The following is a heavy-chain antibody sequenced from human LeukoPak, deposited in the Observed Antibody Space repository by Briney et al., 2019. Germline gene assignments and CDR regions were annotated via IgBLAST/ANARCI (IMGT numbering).Heavy chain of an antibody. J-gene: IGHJ1*01. CDR2: IQYVGGNK. CDR1: GFTFSTYA. CDR3: AKETMEPHGLVVRGYFQH. D-gene: IGHD1-14*01. Sequence: GGSLRLSCAAPGFTFSTYAMHWVRQAPGKGLGWGAFIQYVGGNKLYADSVKGRFTISRDNSKNTLPLQMNSLRAGDTAVYYCAKETMEPHGLVVRGYFQHWGQGTLVTVSS. V-gene: IGHV3-30*02.